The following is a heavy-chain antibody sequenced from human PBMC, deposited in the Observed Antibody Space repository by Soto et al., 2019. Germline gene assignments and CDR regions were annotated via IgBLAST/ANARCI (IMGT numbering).Heavy chain of an antibody. CDR3: ARQGITMVRGVIERLFDY. D-gene: IGHD3-10*01. J-gene: IGHJ4*02. CDR1: GGSISSSSYD. CDR2: IYYSGST. V-gene: IGHV4-39*01. Sequence: SETLSLTCTVSGGSISSSSYDWGWIRQPPGKGLEWIGSIYYSGSTYYNPSLKSRVTISVDTSKNQFSLKLSSVTAADTAVYYCARQGITMVRGVIERLFDYWGQGTLVTVSS.